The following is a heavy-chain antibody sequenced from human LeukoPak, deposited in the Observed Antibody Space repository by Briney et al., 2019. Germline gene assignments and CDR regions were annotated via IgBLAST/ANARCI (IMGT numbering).Heavy chain of an antibody. CDR3: ARGPSITMVRGGQWYYYMDV. D-gene: IGHD3-10*01. CDR1: GYTFTRYY. Sequence: GASVKVSCKASGYTFTRYYMHWVRQAPGQGLEWMGIINPSGGSTNYAQKFQGRVTMTRGTSTNTVYMELSSLRSEDTAVYYCARGPSITMVRGGQWYYYMDVWGKGTTVTISS. V-gene: IGHV1-46*01. CDR2: INPSGGST. J-gene: IGHJ6*03.